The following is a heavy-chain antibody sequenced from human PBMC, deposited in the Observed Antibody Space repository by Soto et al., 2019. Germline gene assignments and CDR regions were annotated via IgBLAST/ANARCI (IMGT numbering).Heavy chain of an antibody. CDR1: GFTFSSSV. J-gene: IGHJ5*02. Sequence: GGSLRLSCAASGFTFSSSVMSWVRQAPGKGLEWVSSVTGNPGSAYYAHSVKGRFTISRDNSKNTLYLQMNSLRAEDTAVYYCARGGKGLLQPNWFDPWGQGNLVTVSS. CDR2: VTGNPGSA. CDR3: ARGGKGLLQPNWFDP. D-gene: IGHD3-22*01. V-gene: IGHV3-23*01.